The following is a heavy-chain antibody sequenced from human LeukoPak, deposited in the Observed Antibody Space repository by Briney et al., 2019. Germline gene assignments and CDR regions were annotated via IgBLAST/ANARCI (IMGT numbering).Heavy chain of an antibody. CDR2: VRFDGNEK. CDR1: GFTFSYYG. Sequence: GGSLRLSCAASGFTFSYYGMHWVRQAPGKGLEWVGFVRFDGNEKYYADSVKGRFTISRDTSRNTLYLQMNSLRAEDTAVYYCARDGRYSYGYALYWGQGTLVTVSS. J-gene: IGHJ4*02. V-gene: IGHV3-30*02. D-gene: IGHD5-18*01. CDR3: ARDGRYSYGYALY.